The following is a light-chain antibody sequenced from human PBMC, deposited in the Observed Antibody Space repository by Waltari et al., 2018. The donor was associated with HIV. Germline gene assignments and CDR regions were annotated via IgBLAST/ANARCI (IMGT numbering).Light chain of an antibody. CDR3: QSADSSGTYGV. V-gene: IGLV3-25*03. CDR2: KDT. J-gene: IGLJ3*02. Sequence: SYELTQSSSVSVSPGQTARITCSGDALPKQYAYWYQQKPGQTPVLIIYKDTERPSGIPERFSGSSAGTTVTLTISGVQADDEAAYYCQSADSSGTYGVFGGGTRLTVL. CDR1: ALPKQY.